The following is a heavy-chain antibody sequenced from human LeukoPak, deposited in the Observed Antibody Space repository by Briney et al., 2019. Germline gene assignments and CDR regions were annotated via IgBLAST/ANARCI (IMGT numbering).Heavy chain of an antibody. J-gene: IGHJ5*02. CDR3: ARDLHEWLVRKDWFDP. CDR2: ISAYNGNT. CDR1: GYTFTSYG. Sequence: ASVKVSCKASGYTFTSYGISWVRQAPGQGLEWMGWISAYNGNTNYAQKLQGRVTMTTDTSTSTAYMELRSLRSDDTAVYYCARDLHEWLVRKDWFDPWGQGTLVTVSS. V-gene: IGHV1-18*01. D-gene: IGHD6-19*01.